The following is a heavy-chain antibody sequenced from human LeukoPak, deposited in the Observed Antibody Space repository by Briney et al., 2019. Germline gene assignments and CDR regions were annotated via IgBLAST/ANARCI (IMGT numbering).Heavy chain of an antibody. CDR2: ISYDGSNK. CDR3: ARELYGSGSYSLDY. Sequence: PGRSLRLSCAASGFTFSSYAMHWVRQAPGKELEWVAVISYDGSNKYYADSVKGRFTISRDNSKNTLYLQMNSLRAEDTAVYYCARELYGSGSYSLDYWGQGTLVTVSS. D-gene: IGHD3-10*01. J-gene: IGHJ4*02. CDR1: GFTFSSYA. V-gene: IGHV3-30*04.